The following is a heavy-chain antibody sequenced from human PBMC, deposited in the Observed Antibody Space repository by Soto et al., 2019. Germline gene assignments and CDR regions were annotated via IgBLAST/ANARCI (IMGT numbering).Heavy chain of an antibody. J-gene: IGHJ4*02. CDR1: GGSFGDNY. Sequence: QVHLQESGPRLVKPSETLSLTCDVSGGSFGDNYWTWIRHFSGKGLEWIGYIYYSGSTNYNPSLKSRVSISVDASKAQFSLQLTSVTAADTALYYCAAGTLGAVWTPLDHWGQGILVTVSS. D-gene: IGHD3-16*01. CDR3: AAGTLGAVWTPLDH. CDR2: IYYSGST. V-gene: IGHV4-59*03.